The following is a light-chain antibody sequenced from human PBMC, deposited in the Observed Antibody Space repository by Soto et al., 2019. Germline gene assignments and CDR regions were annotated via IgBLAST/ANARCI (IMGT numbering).Light chain of an antibody. CDR2: GAS. CDR3: QQRNVWPPIT. V-gene: IGKV3D-15*01. Sequence: EVVMTQSPATLSVSPGERATLSCSASESVSRNLAWYQQKPGQAPRLLIYGASSRATGIPDRFSGSGSGTDFTLTISRLEPEDFAVYYCQQRNVWPPITFGQGTRLEI. J-gene: IGKJ5*01. CDR1: ESVSRN.